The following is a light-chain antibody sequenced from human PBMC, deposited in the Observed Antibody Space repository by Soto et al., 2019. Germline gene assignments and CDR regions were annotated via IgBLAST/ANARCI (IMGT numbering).Light chain of an antibody. Sequence: DIVLTQSPGTLSLSPGERATLSCRASQSVGSAYLAWYQHKPGQAPRLLIYGTSSRATGIADRFTGSGSGTDFTLTISRLEPEDFAVDYCQQYAGSWWTFGQGTKV. CDR1: QSVGSAY. J-gene: IGKJ1*01. CDR3: QQYAGSWWT. CDR2: GTS. V-gene: IGKV3-20*01.